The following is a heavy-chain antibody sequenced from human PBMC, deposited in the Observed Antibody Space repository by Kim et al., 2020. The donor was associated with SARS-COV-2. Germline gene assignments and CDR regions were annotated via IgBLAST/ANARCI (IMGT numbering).Heavy chain of an antibody. CDR2: ISSSSSYI. V-gene: IGHV3-21*01. CDR3: ARDSPITFGGVINWFDP. CDR1: GFTFSSYS. Sequence: GGSLRLSCAASGFTFSSYSMNWVRQAPGKGLEWVSSISSSSSYIYYADSVKGRFTISRDNAKNSLYLQMNSLRAEDTAVYYCARDSPITFGGVINWFDPWGQGTLVTVSS. J-gene: IGHJ5*02. D-gene: IGHD3-16*01.